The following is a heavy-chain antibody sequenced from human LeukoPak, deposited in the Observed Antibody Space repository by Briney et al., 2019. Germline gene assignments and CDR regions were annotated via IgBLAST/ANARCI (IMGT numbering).Heavy chain of an antibody. CDR3: ARSFDIVVVPAAHGGAFDI. J-gene: IGHJ3*02. V-gene: IGHV5-51*01. CDR2: IYPGDSDT. CDR1: GSRLTSYW. Sequence: PGGSLQISCKGSGSRLTSYWIGWARPVPGKGLEWMGIIYPGDSDTIYSPSFQGQVPISADKSISTAYRQWSSLKTSDTAMYYCARSFDIVVVPAAHGGAFDIWGQGTMVTVSS. D-gene: IGHD2-2*01.